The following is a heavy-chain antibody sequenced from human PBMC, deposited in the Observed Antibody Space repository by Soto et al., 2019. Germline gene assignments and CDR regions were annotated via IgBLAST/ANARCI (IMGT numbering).Heavy chain of an antibody. Sequence: SLRLSCAASGFTFDDYAMHWVRQAPGKGLEWVSGISWNSGSIGYADSVKGRFIISRDNAKNSLYLQMNSLRAEDTAVYYCARDRYSYYDFWSGSLPYYYYGMDVWGQGTTVTVSS. CDR2: ISWNSGSI. D-gene: IGHD3-3*01. J-gene: IGHJ6*02. CDR1: GFTFDDYA. CDR3: ARDRYSYYDFWSGSLPYYYYGMDV. V-gene: IGHV3-9*01.